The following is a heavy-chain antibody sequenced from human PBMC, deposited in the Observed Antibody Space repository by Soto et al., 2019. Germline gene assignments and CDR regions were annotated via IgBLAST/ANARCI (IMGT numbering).Heavy chain of an antibody. J-gene: IGHJ6*02. D-gene: IGHD5-18*01. CDR2: ISGSGGST. V-gene: IGHV3-23*01. CDR3: ANSDQIQLWFHYGMDV. CDR1: GFTFSNYA. Sequence: HPGGSLRLSCAASGFTFSNYAMSWVRQAPGKGLEWVSAISGSGGSTYYADSVKGRFTISRDNSKNTLYLQMNSLRAEDTAVYYCANSDQIQLWFHYGMDVWGQGTTVTVSS.